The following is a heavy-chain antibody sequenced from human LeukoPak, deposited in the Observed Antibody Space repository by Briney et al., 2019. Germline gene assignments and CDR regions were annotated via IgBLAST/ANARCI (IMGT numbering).Heavy chain of an antibody. Sequence: GGSLRLSCAASGFTFSDSYMSWIRQAPGKGLEWVSYISSSSNYANYADSVKGRFTISRDNAKNSLYLQMISLRAEDTAVYYCARGIEDTRRSAATCNYFDYWGQGTLVTVSS. CDR2: ISSSSNYA. CDR1: GFTFSDSY. D-gene: IGHD5-12*01. CDR3: ARGIEDTRRSAATCNYFDY. V-gene: IGHV3-11*06. J-gene: IGHJ4*02.